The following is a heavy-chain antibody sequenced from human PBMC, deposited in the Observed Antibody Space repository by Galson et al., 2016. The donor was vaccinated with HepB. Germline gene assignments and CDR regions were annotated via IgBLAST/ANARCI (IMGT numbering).Heavy chain of an antibody. V-gene: IGHV3-33*03. CDR3: AQGGDCPTVFHYYMDV. Sequence: SLRLSCAASGFTFSTYAMHWVRQAPGKGLEWLAFIWYDGSNTWYADSVKGRFTISRDNSKSTLSLQMNSLRPEDTAVYYCAQGGDCPTVFHYYMDVWGKGTPVIV. CDR2: IWYDGSNT. J-gene: IGHJ6*03. D-gene: IGHD2-21*02. CDR1: GFTFSTYA.